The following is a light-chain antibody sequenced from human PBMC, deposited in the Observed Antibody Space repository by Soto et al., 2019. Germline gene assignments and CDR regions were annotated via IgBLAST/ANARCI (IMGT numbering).Light chain of an antibody. CDR1: SSNIGNFY. Sequence: QSVLTQPPSASGTPGQRVTISCSGSSSNIGNFYVYWYQQLPGTAPKLLIYKNNQRPLGVPDRFSDSKSGTSASLAISGLRSEDEADYYCAAWDDSLSGPGVFGGGTQLTV. CDR3: AAWDDSLSGPGV. J-gene: IGLJ7*01. CDR2: KNN. V-gene: IGLV1-47*01.